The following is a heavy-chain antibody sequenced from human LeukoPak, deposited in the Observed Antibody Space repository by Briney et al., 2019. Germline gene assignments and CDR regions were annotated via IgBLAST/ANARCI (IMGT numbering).Heavy chain of an antibody. D-gene: IGHD1-26*01. CDR3: ARSGSGSYYGDCFDY. CDR2: IYYTGSP. J-gene: IGHJ4*02. CDR1: GGSISSRSYY. V-gene: IGHV4-39*01. Sequence: SETLSLTCTVSGGSISSRSYYWGWIRQPPGKGLEWIGYIYYTGSPYYNSSLKSRVTISVDTSKNQFSLKLSSVTAADTAVYYCARSGSGSYYGDCFDYWGQGTLVTVSS.